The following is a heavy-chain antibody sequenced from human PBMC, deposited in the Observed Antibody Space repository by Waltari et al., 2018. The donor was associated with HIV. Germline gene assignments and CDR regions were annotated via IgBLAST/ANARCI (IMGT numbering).Heavy chain of an antibody. D-gene: IGHD2-21*01. CDR2: IWYDGSNT. CDR3: ARDVQGYCGGERCFYAMDV. V-gene: IGHV3-33*01. CDR1: GFTVSPYG. Sequence: QVQLVESGGGVVQPGRSLRLPCAASGFTVSPYGMHWLRQAPGKGLEWVAVIWYDGSNTYYTDSVKGRFTISRDNSKNTLYLQMYSLRAEDTAVYYCARDVQGYCGGERCFYAMDVWGQGTTVTVSS. J-gene: IGHJ6*02.